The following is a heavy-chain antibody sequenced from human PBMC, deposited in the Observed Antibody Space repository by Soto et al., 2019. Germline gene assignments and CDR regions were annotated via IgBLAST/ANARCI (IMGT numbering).Heavy chain of an antibody. CDR2: ISGSGGTT. CDR1: GFTFSSYA. Sequence: EVQLLESGGGLVQPGGSLRLSCVASGFTFSSYAMTWVRQAPGKGLDWVSRISGSGGTTYYADTVKGRFTISRDNSKNTLYLQMASLRAEDTAVDYCAKVDGVRRGYFDYWGQGTLVTVSS. J-gene: IGHJ4*02. CDR3: AKVDGVRRGYFDY. V-gene: IGHV3-23*01. D-gene: IGHD4-17*01.